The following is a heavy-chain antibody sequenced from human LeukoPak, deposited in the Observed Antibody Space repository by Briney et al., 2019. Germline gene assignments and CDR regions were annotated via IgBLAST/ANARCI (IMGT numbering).Heavy chain of an antibody. J-gene: IGHJ6*03. D-gene: IGHD6-13*01. Sequence: GGSLRLSCAASGFTFSIYSMNWVRQAPGKGLEWVSYISGSSSTIYYADSVKGRFTISRDNAKNSLYLQMNSLRAEDTAVYYCARDWSYSSSWYSPQALEPGNYYMDVWGKGTTVTVSS. CDR3: ARDWSYSSSWYSPQALEPGNYYMDV. V-gene: IGHV3-48*04. CDR2: ISGSSSTI. CDR1: GFTFSIYS.